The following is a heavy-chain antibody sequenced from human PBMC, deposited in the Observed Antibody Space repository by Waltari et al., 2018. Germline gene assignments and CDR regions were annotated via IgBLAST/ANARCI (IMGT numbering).Heavy chain of an antibody. J-gene: IGHJ2*01. Sequence: EVQLVESGGGLVKPGGSLRLSCAASGFTFSSYSMNWVRQAPGHGLEWVSSISSSSSYIYYADSVKGRFTISRDNAKNSLYLQMNSLRAEDTAVYYCARDPPYYYDSSGYYYANWYFDLWGRGTLVTVSS. CDR3: ARDPPYYYDSSGYYYANWYFDL. D-gene: IGHD3-22*01. CDR2: ISSSSSYI. CDR1: GFTFSSYS. V-gene: IGHV3-21*01.